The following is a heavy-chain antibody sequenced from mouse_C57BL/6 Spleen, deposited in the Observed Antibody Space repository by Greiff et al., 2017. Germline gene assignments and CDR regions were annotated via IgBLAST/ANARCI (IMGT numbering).Heavy chain of an antibody. J-gene: IGHJ2*01. CDR3: ARSWDYFDY. Sequence: VQLQQSGAELVQPGASVKISCKASGYAFSSYWMNWVKQGPGKGLEWIGQIYPGAGDTNYNGKFKGKATLTADKSSSTAYMQLSSRTSEDSAVYFCARSWDYFDYWGQGTTLTVSS. D-gene: IGHD4-1*01. CDR2: IYPGAGDT. CDR1: GYAFSSYW. V-gene: IGHV1-80*01.